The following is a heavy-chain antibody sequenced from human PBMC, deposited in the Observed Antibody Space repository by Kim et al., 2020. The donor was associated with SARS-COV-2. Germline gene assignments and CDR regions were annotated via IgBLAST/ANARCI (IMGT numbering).Heavy chain of an antibody. V-gene: IGHV3-23*01. CDR3: AKGRSGIAVAGFDY. CDR2: ISGSGGST. D-gene: IGHD6-19*01. J-gene: IGHJ4*02. Sequence: GGSLRLSCAASGLTFSSYAMSWVRQAPGKGLEWVSAISGSGGSTYYADSVKGRFTISRDNSKNTLYLQMNRLRAEDTAVCYRAKGRSGIAVAGFDYWGQGTLVTVSS. CDR1: GLTFSSYA.